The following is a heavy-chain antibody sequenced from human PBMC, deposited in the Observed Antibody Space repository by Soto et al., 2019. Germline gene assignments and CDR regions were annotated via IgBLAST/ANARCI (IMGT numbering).Heavy chain of an antibody. CDR1: GGSISSGGYY. CDR2: IYYSGST. D-gene: IGHD6-25*01. CDR3: ARGRVAAAKYYFDY. Sequence: QVQLQESGPGLVKPSQTLSLTCTVSGGSISSGGYYWSWIRQHPGKGLEWIGYIYYSGSTYYNPSLKSRVTISVDTSKNQFSLKLSSVTAADTAVYYCARGRVAAAKYYFDYWGQGTLVTVSS. V-gene: IGHV4-31*03. J-gene: IGHJ4*02.